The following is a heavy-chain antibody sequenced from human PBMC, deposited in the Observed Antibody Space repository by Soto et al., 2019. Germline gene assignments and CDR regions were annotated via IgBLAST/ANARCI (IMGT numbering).Heavy chain of an antibody. CDR2: ISWNSGSI. D-gene: IGHD2-2*01. V-gene: IGHV3-9*01. CDR1: GFTFDDYA. Sequence: EVQLVESGGGLVQPGRSLRLSCAASGFTFDDYAMHWVRQAPGKGLEWVSGISWNSGSIGYADSVKGRFTISRDNAKNSLYLQMNSLRAEDTALYYCAKDGVVGPAASGDYYYYYMDVWGKGTTVTVSS. J-gene: IGHJ6*03. CDR3: AKDGVVGPAASGDYYYYYMDV.